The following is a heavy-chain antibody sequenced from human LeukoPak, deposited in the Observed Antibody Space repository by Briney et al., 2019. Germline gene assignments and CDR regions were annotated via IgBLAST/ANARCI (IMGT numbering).Heavy chain of an antibody. Sequence: GGSLRLSCAAYGFNFNDYAMHWVRHAPGKGLEWVSGISWNSGSKGYADSVKGRFTISRDNDKKSLYLQMNSLRPEDTALYYCAKAAGDWYFDLWGRGTLVSVSS. V-gene: IGHV3-9*01. J-gene: IGHJ2*01. CDR1: GFNFNDYA. CDR2: ISWNSGSK. D-gene: IGHD6-19*01. CDR3: AKAAGDWYFDL.